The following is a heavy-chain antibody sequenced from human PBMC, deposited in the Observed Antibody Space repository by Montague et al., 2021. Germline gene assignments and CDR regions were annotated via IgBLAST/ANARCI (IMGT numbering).Heavy chain of an antibody. J-gene: IGHJ4*02. CDR3: ARAEDYYGSGSYPGFDY. D-gene: IGHD3-10*01. CDR2: IFYSGNT. Sequence: TRSLTCTVSGGSISSGGYYWSWIRQLPGKGLEWIGYIFYSGNTYYNPSLKSRVTISVDTSKNQFSLKLSSVTAADTAVYYCARAEDYYGSGSYPGFDYWGQGTLVTVSS. V-gene: IGHV4-31*03. CDR1: GGSISSGGYY.